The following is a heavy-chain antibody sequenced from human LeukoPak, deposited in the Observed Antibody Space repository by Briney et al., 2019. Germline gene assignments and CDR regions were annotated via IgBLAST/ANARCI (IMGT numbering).Heavy chain of an antibody. CDR1: GFTVSSNY. Sequence: HPGGSLRLSCAASGFTVSSNYTSWVRHAPGKGLEWVSVIYSGGSTYYADSVKGRFTISRDNSKNTLYLQMNSLRAEDTAVYYCAREGVARVWFGTHRDTYFDYWGQGTLVTVSS. J-gene: IGHJ4*02. V-gene: IGHV3-53*01. CDR2: IYSGGST. D-gene: IGHD3-10*01. CDR3: AREGVARVWFGTHRDTYFDY.